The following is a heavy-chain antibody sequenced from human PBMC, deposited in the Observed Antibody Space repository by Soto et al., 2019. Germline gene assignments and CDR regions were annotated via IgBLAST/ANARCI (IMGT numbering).Heavy chain of an antibody. J-gene: IGHJ4*02. CDR1: GFTFSTYS. CDR3: TRIALAGGN. CDR2: ISFSSSYR. V-gene: IGHV3-21*01. Sequence: EVQLVESGGGLVKPGGSLRLSCAASGFTFSTYSMNWVRQAPGKGLGWISSISFSSSYRYYADSVKGRFTISRDNAKNSLYLQMNSLRAEDTAVYYCTRIALAGGNWGQGTLVTVSS. D-gene: IGHD6-19*01.